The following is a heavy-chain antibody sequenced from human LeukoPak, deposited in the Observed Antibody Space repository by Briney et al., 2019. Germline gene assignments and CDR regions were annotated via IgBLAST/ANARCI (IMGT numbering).Heavy chain of an antibody. CDR1: GASIRSGDYY. J-gene: IGHJ3*02. CDR3: ARDCSGGGCYGAFDI. V-gene: IGHV4-30-4*01. CDR2: IYDSGST. D-gene: IGHD2-15*01. Sequence: PSQTLSLTCTVSGASIRSGDYYWSWIRQPPGKGLEWIGYIYDSGSTYYNPSLKSRITISVDTSENRFSLKLSSVTATDTAVYYCARDCSGGGCYGAFDIWGQGTMVTVSS.